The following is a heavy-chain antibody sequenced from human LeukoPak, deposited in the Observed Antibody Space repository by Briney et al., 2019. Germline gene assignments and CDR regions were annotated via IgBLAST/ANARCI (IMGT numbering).Heavy chain of an antibody. D-gene: IGHD3-10*01. CDR2: INPNSGGT. J-gene: IGHJ4*02. CDR3: ASFGSGKYYRFDS. Sequence: ASVKVSCKASGCTFTYYYMNWVRQAPGQGLEWMGWINPNSGGTNYAQKFQGRVTMTRYTSISTAYMEVSKLRSDDTAVYYCASFGSGKYYRFDSWGQGTLVTVSS. V-gene: IGHV1-2*02. CDR1: GCTFTYYY.